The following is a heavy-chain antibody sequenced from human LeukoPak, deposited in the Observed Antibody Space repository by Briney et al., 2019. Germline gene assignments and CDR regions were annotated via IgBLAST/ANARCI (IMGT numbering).Heavy chain of an antibody. CDR2: IYTRGST. CDR1: GGSISSGRYY. D-gene: IGHD3-10*01. Sequence: PSETLSLTCNVSGGSISSGRYYWSWIRQPAGKGLEWIGRIYTRGSTNYNPSLKSRVTMSVDTSKNQFSLKLSSVTAADTAEYYCATDGMVRGPDAWFDSWGQGTLVTVSS. J-gene: IGHJ5*01. V-gene: IGHV4-61*02. CDR3: ATDGMVRGPDAWFDS.